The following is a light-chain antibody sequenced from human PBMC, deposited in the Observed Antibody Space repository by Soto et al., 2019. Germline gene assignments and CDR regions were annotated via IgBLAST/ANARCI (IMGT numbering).Light chain of an antibody. CDR2: KAS. CDR1: QSIGTW. J-gene: IGKJ1*01. V-gene: IGKV1-5*03. CDR3: QQYNEYSWT. Sequence: DIQMTQSTATLSASFGDRVTITCRASQSIGTWLAWYQQQTGKAPRLLIYKASTLEIGVPSRFSGSGSGTEFNLTISSLQTDDVATYYCQQYNEYSWTFGQGTKVDIK.